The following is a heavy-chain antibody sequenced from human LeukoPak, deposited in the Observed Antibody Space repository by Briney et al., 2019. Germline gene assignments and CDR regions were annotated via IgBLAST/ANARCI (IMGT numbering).Heavy chain of an antibody. CDR3: ARDRGRQYYYGSGANYYYYYMDV. CDR1: GYTFTNYA. V-gene: IGHV7-4-1*02. D-gene: IGHD3-10*01. Sequence: ASVKVSCKASGYTFTNYAINWVRQAPGQGLEWMGWINTNTGNPTYAQGFTGRFVFSLDTSVSTAYLQISSLKAEDTAVYYCARDRGRQYYYGSGANYYYYYMDVWGKGTTVTVSS. CDR2: INTNTGNP. J-gene: IGHJ6*03.